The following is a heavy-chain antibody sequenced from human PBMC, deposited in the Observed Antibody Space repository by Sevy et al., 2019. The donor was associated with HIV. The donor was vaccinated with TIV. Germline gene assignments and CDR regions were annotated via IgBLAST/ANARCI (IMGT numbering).Heavy chain of an antibody. J-gene: IGHJ4*02. CDR3: ARGYTGHEEGDY. CDR2: INPHSGGT. D-gene: IGHD2-2*02. CDR1: GYTFTDYF. V-gene: IGHV1-2*02. Sequence: GASVKVSCKASGYTFTDYFLHWVRQAPGQGLEWMGWINPHSGGTIFAQKFQGRVAMTRDTSISTAYLDLGRLRFDDTAVYYCARGYTGHEEGDYWGQGTLVTVSS.